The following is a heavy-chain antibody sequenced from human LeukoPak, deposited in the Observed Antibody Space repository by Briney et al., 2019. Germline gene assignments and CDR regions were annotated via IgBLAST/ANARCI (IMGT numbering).Heavy chain of an antibody. V-gene: IGHV3-7*01. CDR1: GFTFTSYW. J-gene: IGHJ4*02. CDR3: ARSSYYCFDY. Sequence: GGSLRLSCAASGFTFTSYWMYWVRQAPGKGLEWVADIKEDGSEKYYVDSVKGRFTISRDNAKNSLYLQMNSLRAEDTAVYYCARSSYYCFDYWGQGTLVSVSS. CDR2: IKEDGSEK. D-gene: IGHD2-21*01.